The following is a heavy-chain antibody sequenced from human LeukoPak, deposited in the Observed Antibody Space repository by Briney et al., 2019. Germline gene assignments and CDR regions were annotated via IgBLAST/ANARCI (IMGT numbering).Heavy chain of an antibody. Sequence: ASVSASCTASGYTFTNLGTSWVRQAPGRGLAWMGWISAYNGTTNYAQQLQGRVSMTPDTSPSTASTEPRSLRSDDTAVYYCARERWLQWADDAFDIWGQGTMVTVPS. D-gene: IGHD5-24*01. CDR3: ARERWLQWADDAFDI. CDR2: ISAYNGTT. J-gene: IGHJ3*02. CDR1: GYTFTNLG. V-gene: IGHV1-18*01.